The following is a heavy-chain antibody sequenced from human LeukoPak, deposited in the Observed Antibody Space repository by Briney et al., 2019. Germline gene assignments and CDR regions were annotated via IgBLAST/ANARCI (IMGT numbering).Heavy chain of an antibody. D-gene: IGHD2-21*01. CDR1: NYTFTSYG. J-gene: IGHJ4*02. CDR2: VSAYNGNT. CDR3: ARVYSGWSPDY. V-gene: IGHV1-18*01. Sequence: GASVKVSCKASNYTFTSYGISWVRQAPGQGLEWMGWVSAYNGNTNSAQKLQDRVTMTTDTSTSTAYMELGSLRFDDTAVYYCARVYSGWSPDYWGQGTLVTVSS.